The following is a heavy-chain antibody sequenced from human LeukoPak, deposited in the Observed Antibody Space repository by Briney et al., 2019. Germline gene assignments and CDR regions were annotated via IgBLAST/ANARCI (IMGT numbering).Heavy chain of an antibody. V-gene: IGHV3-64*01. CDR3: ARVSSGGFDY. CDR1: GVTFSSYA. CDR2: ISSNGGST. J-gene: IGHJ4*02. D-gene: IGHD6-19*01. Sequence: GGSLRLSCAASGVTFSSYAMHWVRQAPGKGLEYVSAISSNGGSTYYANSVKGRFTISRDNSKNTLYLQMGSLRAEDMAVYYCARVSSGGFDYRGQGTLVTVSS.